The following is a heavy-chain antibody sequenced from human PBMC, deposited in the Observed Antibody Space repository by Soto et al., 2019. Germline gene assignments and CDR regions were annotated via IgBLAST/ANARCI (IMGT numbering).Heavy chain of an antibody. D-gene: IGHD4-4*01. Sequence: SVNVSCKASGGTFSSYAISWVRQAPGQWLEWMGGIIPIFGTENYAQKFQGRVTITADESTSTAYMELSSLRSEDTAVYYCDTVTEGDYSSHAPDFQPWGQCTLDTVSS. CDR1: GGTFSSYA. CDR2: IIPIFGTE. CDR3: DTVTEGDYSSHAPDFQP. J-gene: IGHJ1*01. V-gene: IGHV1-69*01.